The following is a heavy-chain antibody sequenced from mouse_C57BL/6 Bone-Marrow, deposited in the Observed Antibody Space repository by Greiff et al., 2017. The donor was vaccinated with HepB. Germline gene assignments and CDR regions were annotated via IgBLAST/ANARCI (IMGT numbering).Heavy chain of an antibody. J-gene: IGHJ2*01. CDR2: IHPSDSDT. Sequence: VQLQQPGAELVKPGASVKVSCKASGYTFTSYWMHWVKQRPGQGLEWIGRIHPSDSDTNYNQKVKGKSTLTVDKSSSTAYMQLSSLTSKDSAVYYCAIPLSYSNFDYWGQGTTLTVSS. CDR3: AIPLSYSNFDY. V-gene: IGHV1-74*01. D-gene: IGHD2-5*01. CDR1: GYTFTSYW.